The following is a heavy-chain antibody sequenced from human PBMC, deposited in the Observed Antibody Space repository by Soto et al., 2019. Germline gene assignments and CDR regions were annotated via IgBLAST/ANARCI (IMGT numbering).Heavy chain of an antibody. V-gene: IGHV4-61*01. CDR3: ARESRDTFSPFDL. CDR2: VFNTGRT. J-gene: IGHJ4*02. Sequence: PSETLSLTCSVSNGSVSSGSFYWTWIRHPPGQPLEWIGHVFNTGRTNYNPSLKSRVTISLDTSKNQFSLTLSSVTAADTAFYYCARESRDTFSPFDLWGQGALVTVSS. CDR1: NGSVSSGSFY.